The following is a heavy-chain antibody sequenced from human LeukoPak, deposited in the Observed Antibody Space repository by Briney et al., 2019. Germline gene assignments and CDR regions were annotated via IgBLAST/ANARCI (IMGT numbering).Heavy chain of an antibody. J-gene: IGHJ4*02. CDR2: IRYDGSNK. D-gene: IGHD6-19*01. CDR1: GFTFSSYG. V-gene: IGHV3-30*02. CDR3: AREGGKYSSGWYEY. Sequence: GGSLRLSCAASGFTFSSYGMHWVRQAPGKGLEWVAFIRYDGSNKYYADSVKGRFTISRDNSKNTLYLQMNSLRAEDTAVYYCAREGGKYSSGWYEYWGQGTLVTVSS.